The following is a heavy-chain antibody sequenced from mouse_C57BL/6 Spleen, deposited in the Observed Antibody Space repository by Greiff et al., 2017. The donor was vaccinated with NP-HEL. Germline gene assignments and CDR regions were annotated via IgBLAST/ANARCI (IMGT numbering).Heavy chain of an antibody. V-gene: IGHV1-53*01. CDR3: ARSDWDYAMDY. J-gene: IGHJ4*01. CDR2: INPSNGGT. D-gene: IGHD4-1*01. Sequence: QSCKASGYTFTSYWMHWVKQRPGQGLEWIGNINPSNGGTNYNEKFKSKATLTVDKSSSTAYMQLSSLTSEDSAVYYCARSDWDYAMDYWGQGTSVTVSS. CDR1: GYTFTSYW.